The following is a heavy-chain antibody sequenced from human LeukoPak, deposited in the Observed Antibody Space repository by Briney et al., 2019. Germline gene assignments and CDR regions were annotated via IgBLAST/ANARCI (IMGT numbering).Heavy chain of an antibody. CDR3: AKDGGLWVSAHWGDS. CDR2: ITTSDGNT. J-gene: IGHJ4*02. D-gene: IGHD7-27*01. V-gene: IGHV3-23*01. CDR1: GFTFSSYT. Sequence: GVSLRLSCAASGFTFSSYTMSWVRQAPGKGLEWVSTITTSDGNTYYADSVKGRFTVSRDNSKNTLFLQMNSLRAEDTAVYYWAKDGGLWVSAHWGDSWGRGTLVTVSS.